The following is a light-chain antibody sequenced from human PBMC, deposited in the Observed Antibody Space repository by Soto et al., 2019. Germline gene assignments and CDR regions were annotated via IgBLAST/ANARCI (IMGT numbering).Light chain of an antibody. CDR1: QSVSRTY. CDR3: QQYGRSGT. J-gene: IGKJ1*01. V-gene: IGKV3-20*01. Sequence: EIVLTQSPVTLSLSPVERGTLSCRASQSVSRTYLAWYQQKPVQAPRLLIYATSSRATGIPDRFSGSGSGTDFTLTISRLEPEDFAVYYCQQYGRSGTFGQGTKV. CDR2: ATS.